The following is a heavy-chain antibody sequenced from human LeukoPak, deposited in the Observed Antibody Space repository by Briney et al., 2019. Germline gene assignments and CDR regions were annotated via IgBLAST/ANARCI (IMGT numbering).Heavy chain of an antibody. V-gene: IGHV3-23*01. CDR1: GFTFSSYA. CDR2: ISGSGGST. CDR3: AIGKLYEGYCSGGSCYH. Sequence: GGSLRLSCAASGFTFSSYAMSWVRQAPGKGLEWVSAISGSGGSTYYADSVKGGFTISRDNSKNTLYLQMNSLRAEDTAVYYCAIGKLYEGYCSGGSCYHWGQGTLVTVSS. D-gene: IGHD2-15*01. J-gene: IGHJ5*02.